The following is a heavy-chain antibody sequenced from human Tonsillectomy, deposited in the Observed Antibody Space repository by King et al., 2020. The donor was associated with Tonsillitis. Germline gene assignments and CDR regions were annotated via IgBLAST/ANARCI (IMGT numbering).Heavy chain of an antibody. Sequence: DVQLVESGAEVKKPGESLKISCKGSGYSFSSYWIAWVRQTPGKGLEWMGIIHPRDSNTRYSPSFQGQVTISADKSISTAYLQWSSLKASDTAMYYCARRGGWGSRGIDYFDFWGQGTLVSVSS. J-gene: IGHJ4*02. D-gene: IGHD2-21*01. CDR3: ARRGGWGSRGIDYFDF. V-gene: IGHV5-51*03. CDR1: GYSFSSYW. CDR2: IHPRDSNT.